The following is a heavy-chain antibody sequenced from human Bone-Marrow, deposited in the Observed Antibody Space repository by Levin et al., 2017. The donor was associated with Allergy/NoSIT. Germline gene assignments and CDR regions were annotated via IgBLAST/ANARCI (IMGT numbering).Heavy chain of an antibody. V-gene: IGHV2-5*02. CDR2: IYWDDDK. Sequence: SGPTLVKPTQALTLTCSFSGFSLRTNGVAVGWIRQPPGKALEWLATIYWDDDKRYSPSLRSRVTVTKDTSKNQVVLTMTDMAPVDAGTYYCAHLLVGGWFDAWGQGTRVAVSS. J-gene: IGHJ5*02. CDR1: GFSLRTNGVA. D-gene: IGHD3-10*01. CDR3: AHLLVGGWFDA.